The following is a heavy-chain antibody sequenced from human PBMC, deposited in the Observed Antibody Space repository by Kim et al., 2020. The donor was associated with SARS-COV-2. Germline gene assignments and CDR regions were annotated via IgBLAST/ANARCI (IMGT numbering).Heavy chain of an antibody. CDR3: TKDPPKNAACQDS. CDR1: GITFQNYC. J-gene: IGHJ6*01. Sequence: GGSLRLSCTASGITFQNYCMNWVRQGPGKGLQWVSVISPGGARVSYADFVKGRFTVSRDNSKNTLYLQMNSVRVEDTAVYYCTKDPPKNAACQDSWGQAT. CDR2: ISPGGARV. V-gene: IGHV3-23*01.